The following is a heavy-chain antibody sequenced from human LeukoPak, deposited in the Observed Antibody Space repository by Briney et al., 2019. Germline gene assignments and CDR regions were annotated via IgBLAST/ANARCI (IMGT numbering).Heavy chain of an antibody. CDR3: ARWAGVNDAFDI. Sequence: GVLRLSCAASGFTFSSYNMNWVRQAPGKGLEWVSSISSSSSYIYYADSVKGRFTISRDNAKNSLYLQMNSLRAEDTAVYYCARWAGVNDAFDIWGQGTMVTVSS. CDR2: ISSSSSYI. D-gene: IGHD1-26*01. CDR1: GFTFSSYN. J-gene: IGHJ3*02. V-gene: IGHV3-21*01.